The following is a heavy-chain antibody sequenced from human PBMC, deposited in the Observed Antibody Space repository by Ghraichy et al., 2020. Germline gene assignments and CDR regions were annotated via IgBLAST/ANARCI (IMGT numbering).Heavy chain of an antibody. Sequence: LSLTCAASGFTFSSYSMNWVRQAPGKGLEWVSSISSSSSYIYYADSVKGRFTISRDNAKNSLYLQMNSLRAEDTAVYYCARDLMVRGARTYYYGMDVWGQGTTVTVSS. D-gene: IGHD3-10*01. V-gene: IGHV3-21*01. CDR1: GFTFSSYS. J-gene: IGHJ6*02. CDR2: ISSSSSYI. CDR3: ARDLMVRGARTYYYGMDV.